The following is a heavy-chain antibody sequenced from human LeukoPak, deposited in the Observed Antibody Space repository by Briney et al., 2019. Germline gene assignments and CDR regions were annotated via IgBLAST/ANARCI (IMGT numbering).Heavy chain of an antibody. J-gene: IGHJ4*02. CDR1: GGSISSYY. D-gene: IGHD3-22*01. CDR2: IYYSGST. V-gene: IGHV4-59*01. Sequence: SETLSLTCTVSGGSISSYYWSWIRQPPGKGLEWIGYIYYSGSTKYNPSLKSRVTISVDTSKNQCSLKLSSVTAADTAVYYCARGVGDSSGYYYSGFDYWGQGTLVTVSS. CDR3: ARGVGDSSGYYYSGFDY.